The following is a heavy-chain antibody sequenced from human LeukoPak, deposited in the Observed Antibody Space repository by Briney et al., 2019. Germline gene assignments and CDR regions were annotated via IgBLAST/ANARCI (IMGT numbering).Heavy chain of an antibody. CDR2: ISGSGGST. Sequence: LTGGSLRLSCAASEFTFSSYAMSWVRQAPGKGLEWVSDISGSGGSTDYADSVKGRFTISRDNSKNTLYLQMNSLRAEDTAVYYCAKARGVRYFEDWGQGTLVTVSS. J-gene: IGHJ4*02. CDR1: EFTFSSYA. V-gene: IGHV3-23*01. D-gene: IGHD3-9*01. CDR3: AKARGVRYFED.